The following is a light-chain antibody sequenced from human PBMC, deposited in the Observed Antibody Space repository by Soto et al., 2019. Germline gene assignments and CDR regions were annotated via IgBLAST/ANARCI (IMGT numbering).Light chain of an antibody. CDR3: SLYSRNGSLI. Sequence: QSALTQPASVSGSPGQSITISCTGTSSDVGGYNYVSWYQQHPGKAPKLLIYDVNNRPSGAPDRFSGSTSGNTASLTISGLQAEDETDYFCSLYSRNGSLIFGPGTKVTVL. CDR1: SSDVGGYNY. J-gene: IGLJ1*01. CDR2: DVN. V-gene: IGLV2-14*01.